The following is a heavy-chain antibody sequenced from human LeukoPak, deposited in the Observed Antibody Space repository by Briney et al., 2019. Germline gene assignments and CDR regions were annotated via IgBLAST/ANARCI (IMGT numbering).Heavy chain of an antibody. CDR1: GFTFSSYA. J-gene: IGHJ6*03. D-gene: IGHD6-13*01. CDR2: ISYDGSNK. CDR3: ARVLGQQPPRYYYYMDV. Sequence: GRSLRLSCAASGFTFSSYAMHWVRQAPGEGLEWVAVISYDGSNKYYADSVKGRFTISRDNAKNSLYLQMNSLRAEDTAVYYCARVLGQQPPRYYYYMDVWGQGTTVTVSS. V-gene: IGHV3-30-3*01.